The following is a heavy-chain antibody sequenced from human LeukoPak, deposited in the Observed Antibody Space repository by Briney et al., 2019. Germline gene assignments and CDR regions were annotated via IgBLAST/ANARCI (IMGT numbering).Heavy chain of an antibody. CDR2: ISSSSSYI. Sequence: GGSLRLSSVASGLTFSSYSMSWVRQAPGKGLEWVSSISSSSSYIYYSDSVKGRFTISRDNARNSLYLQMNSLRAEDTAVYYCAELGITMIGGVWGKGTTVTISS. V-gene: IGHV3-21*01. D-gene: IGHD3-10*02. CDR3: AELGITMIGGV. J-gene: IGHJ6*04. CDR1: GLTFSSYS.